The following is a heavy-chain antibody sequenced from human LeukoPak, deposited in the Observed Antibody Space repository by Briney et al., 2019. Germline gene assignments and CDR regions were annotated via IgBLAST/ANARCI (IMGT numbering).Heavy chain of an antibody. Sequence: GGSLRLSCAASGFTFDDYGMHWVRQPPGKGLEWVGRIRSKANSYATTYAASVKGRFSISRDDSKNTAYLQMNSLKIEDTAVYYCTRRSCSGSSCYSDYWGQGTLVTVSS. V-gene: IGHV3-73*01. CDR1: GFTFDDYG. CDR2: IRSKANSYAT. J-gene: IGHJ4*02. CDR3: TRRSCSGSSCYSDY. D-gene: IGHD2-15*01.